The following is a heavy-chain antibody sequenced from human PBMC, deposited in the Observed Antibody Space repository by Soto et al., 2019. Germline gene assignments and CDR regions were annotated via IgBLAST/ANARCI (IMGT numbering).Heavy chain of an antibody. CDR3: ARPYYDFWSGYFFDY. D-gene: IGHD3-3*01. CDR2: ISSSSSTI. V-gene: IGHV3-48*02. J-gene: IGHJ4*02. CDR1: GFTFSSYS. Sequence: GGSLRLSCAASGFTFSSYSMNWVRQAPGKGLEWVSYISSSSSTIYYADSVKGRFTISRDNAKNSLYLQMNSLRDEDTAVYYCARPYYDFWSGYFFDYWGQGTLVTVSS.